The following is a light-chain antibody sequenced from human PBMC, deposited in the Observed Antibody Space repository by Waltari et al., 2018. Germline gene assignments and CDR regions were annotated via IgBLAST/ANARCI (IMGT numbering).Light chain of an antibody. J-gene: IGLJ2*01. CDR2: DSY. Sequence: QAVVTQEPSLTVSPGGTVTLTCGSSTGAVTSGPYPYWLQQKPGQAPRTLIYDSYIKQSWTPARFSASLVGGKAVLTLSGAQAEDEAKYYCWLAYTGGIVVFGGGTELAVL. CDR1: TGAVTSGPY. CDR3: WLAYTGGIVV. V-gene: IGLV7-46*01.